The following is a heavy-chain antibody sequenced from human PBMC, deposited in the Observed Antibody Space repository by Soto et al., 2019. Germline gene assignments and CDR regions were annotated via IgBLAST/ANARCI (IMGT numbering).Heavy chain of an antibody. J-gene: IGHJ4*02. CDR2: INAGNGNT. CDR3: ARSNSGSFEYFDY. V-gene: IGHV1-3*01. CDR1: GYTFTSYA. D-gene: IGHD1-26*01. Sequence: ASVKVSCKASGYTFTSYATHWLRQAPGQRLEWMGWINAGNGNTKYSQKFQGRVTITRDTSASTAYMELSSLRSEDTAVYYCARSNSGSFEYFDYWGQGTLVTVSS.